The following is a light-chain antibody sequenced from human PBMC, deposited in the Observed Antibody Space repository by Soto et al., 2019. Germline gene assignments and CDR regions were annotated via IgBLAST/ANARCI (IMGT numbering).Light chain of an antibody. Sequence: EIVMTQSPATLCVSPGERATLSCRASQNIYSNVAWYQQRPGQAPRLLIYRASTRATGTPARFSGSGSGTEFTLTITSLQSEDFALYYCQQYHNLWTFGQGTKVDIK. V-gene: IGKV3-15*01. CDR2: RAS. CDR3: QQYHNLWT. CDR1: QNIYSN. J-gene: IGKJ1*01.